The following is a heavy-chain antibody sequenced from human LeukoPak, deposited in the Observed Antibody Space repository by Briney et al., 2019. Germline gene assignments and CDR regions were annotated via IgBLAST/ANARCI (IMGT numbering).Heavy chain of an antibody. CDR1: RFSFNSYV. CDR3: AKVSGRIQIWPQPFGDGMDV. V-gene: IGHV3-23*01. J-gene: IGHJ6*02. Sequence: GGSLRLSCAASRFSFNSYVMSWVRQAPGKGLECVSGISATGDNTYYADSVKGRFTISRDNSKNTLYLQMNSLRVEDTAVYHCAKVSGRIQIWPQPFGDGMDVWGQGTTVTVSS. D-gene: IGHD5-18*01. CDR2: ISATGDNT.